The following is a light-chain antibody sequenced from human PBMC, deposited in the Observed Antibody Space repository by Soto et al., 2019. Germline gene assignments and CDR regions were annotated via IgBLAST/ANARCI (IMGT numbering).Light chain of an antibody. CDR2: EVS. V-gene: IGLV2-8*01. CDR1: SSDVGGSKY. J-gene: IGLJ2*01. Sequence: QSALTQPPSASGSPGQSVTISCTGTSSDVGGSKYVSWYQQHPGKAPKLIIYEVSERPSGVPDRFSGSKSGNTASLTVSGLQAEDEAHYYCSSYCLSYGSIETSATVVFGGGTKVTVL. CDR3: SSYCLSYGSIETSATVV.